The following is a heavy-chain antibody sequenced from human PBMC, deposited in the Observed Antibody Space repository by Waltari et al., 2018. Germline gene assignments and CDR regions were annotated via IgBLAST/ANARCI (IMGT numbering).Heavy chain of an antibody. CDR2: IKQDGSEK. CDR3: AGYYDSSGYRGNDAFDI. CDR1: GYSFTSYW. J-gene: IGHJ3*02. D-gene: IGHD3-22*01. Sequence: EVQLVQSGAEVKKPGESLKISCKGSGYSFTSYWIGWVRQAPGKGLEWVANIKQDGSEKYYVDSVKGRFTISRDNAKNSLYLQMNSLRAEDTAVYYCAGYYDSSGYRGNDAFDIWGQGTMVTVSS. V-gene: IGHV3-7*01.